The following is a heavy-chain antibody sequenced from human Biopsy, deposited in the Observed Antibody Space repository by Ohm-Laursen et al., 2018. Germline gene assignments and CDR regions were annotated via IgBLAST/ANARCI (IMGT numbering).Heavy chain of an antibody. Sequence: SVKVSCKVIGGTFSASGISWVRLAPGHGLEFVGGIIPIFRTTHYAQSFQGRVTIVADKSTSTAYVELSSLRSDDTAIYYCATVRGLVWFGELIAWGQGTLVTVSS. D-gene: IGHD3-10*01. CDR3: ATVRGLVWFGELIA. J-gene: IGHJ5*02. V-gene: IGHV1-69*06. CDR2: IIPIFRTT. CDR1: GGTFSASG.